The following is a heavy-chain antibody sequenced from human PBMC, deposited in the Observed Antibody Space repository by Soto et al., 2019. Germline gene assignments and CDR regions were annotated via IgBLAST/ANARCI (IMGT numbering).Heavy chain of an antibody. D-gene: IGHD3-10*01. CDR2: ISAYNGNT. Sequence: ASVKVSCKASGYTFTSYGISWVRQAPGQGLEWMGWISAYNGNTNYAQKLQGRVTMTTDTSTSTAYMELRSLRAEDTALYYCARHRAYGSSMYYGMDVWGQGTTVTVSS. V-gene: IGHV1-18*01. CDR1: GYTFTSYG. CDR3: ARHRAYGSSMYYGMDV. J-gene: IGHJ6*02.